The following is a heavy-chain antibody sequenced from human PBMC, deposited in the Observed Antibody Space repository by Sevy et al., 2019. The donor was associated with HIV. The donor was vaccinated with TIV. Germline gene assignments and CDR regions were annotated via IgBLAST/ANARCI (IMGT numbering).Heavy chain of an antibody. CDR1: GFTFGDYG. Sequence: GGSLRLSCTASGFTFGDYGMSWFRQAPGKGLEWVGFIRSKAYGGTTEYAASVKGRFTISRDDSKSIAYLQMNSLKTEDTAVYYCTREDYDFWSGYYTGGYWGQGTLVTVSS. J-gene: IGHJ4*02. V-gene: IGHV3-49*03. CDR2: IRSKAYGGTT. CDR3: TREDYDFWSGYYTGGY. D-gene: IGHD3-3*01.